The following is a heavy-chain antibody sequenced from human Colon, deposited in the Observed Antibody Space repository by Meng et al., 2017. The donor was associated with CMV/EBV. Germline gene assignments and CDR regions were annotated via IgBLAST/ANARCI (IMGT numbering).Heavy chain of an antibody. D-gene: IGHD1-26*01. J-gene: IGHJ4*02. CDR3: AKDRAATDTLPFAQ. CDR1: GFTFSTFG. CDR2: ISFDETKK. V-gene: IGHV3-30*18. Sequence: ASGFTFSTFGMHWVRQTPSKGLEWVAMISFDETKKYYADSVKGRFTVSKDNPKNTLYLQMNSLRAEDTAVYYCAKDRAATDTLPFAQWGQGALVTVSS.